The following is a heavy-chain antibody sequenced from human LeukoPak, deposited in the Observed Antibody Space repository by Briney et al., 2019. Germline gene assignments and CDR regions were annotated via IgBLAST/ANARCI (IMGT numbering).Heavy chain of an antibody. D-gene: IGHD2-15*01. CDR3: ARVKRDCSGGTCYSYDY. J-gene: IGHJ4*02. CDR2: ISGNGDIT. V-gene: IGHV3-23*01. CDR1: GFTFNTYA. Sequence: GGSLRLSCAASGFTFNTYAVNWVRQAPGKGLEWVSAISGNGDITYYADSVRGRFTISRDNSKNTLYLQMNSLRAEDTAVYYCARVKRDCSGGTCYSYDYWGQGTLVTVSS.